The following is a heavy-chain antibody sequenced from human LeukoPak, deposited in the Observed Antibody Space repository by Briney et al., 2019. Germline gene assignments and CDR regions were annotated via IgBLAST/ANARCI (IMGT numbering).Heavy chain of an antibody. CDR2: IKSKIGGATA. Sequence: GGSLRLSCAASGIAFSTAWMSWFRQAPGKGLEWVGRIKSKIGGATADYAAPVKDRFTISRDDSKNTLYLQMDSLKTEDTAVYYCATDRAWFDPWGQGTLVTVSS. J-gene: IGHJ5*02. V-gene: IGHV3-15*01. CDR3: ATDRAWFDP. D-gene: IGHD3-10*01. CDR1: GIAFSTAW.